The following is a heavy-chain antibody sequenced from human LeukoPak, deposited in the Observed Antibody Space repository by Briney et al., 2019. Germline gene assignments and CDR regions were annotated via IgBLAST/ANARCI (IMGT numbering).Heavy chain of an antibody. CDR3: AKLSAAGTFQH. J-gene: IGHJ1*01. CDR1: GFTFDDYA. V-gene: IGHV3-9*01. Sequence: GGSLRLSCAASGFTFDDYAVHWVRQAPGKGLEWVSGISWNSGSIGYADSVKGRFTISRDNAKNSLYLQMNSLRAEATALYYCAKLSAAGTFQHWGQGTLVTVSS. D-gene: IGHD6-13*01. CDR2: ISWNSGSI.